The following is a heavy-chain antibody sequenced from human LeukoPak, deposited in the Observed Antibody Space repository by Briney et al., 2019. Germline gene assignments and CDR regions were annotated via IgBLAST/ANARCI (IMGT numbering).Heavy chain of an antibody. J-gene: IGHJ4*02. CDR2: IIGSSGDT. Sequence: PGGSLRLSCAASGITFSNFAMSWFRQAPGKGLEWVSLIIGSSGDTFYADSVKGRFTISRDNSKNRLYLQMNSLRAEDTALYYCAKGAYDYIEMGYFDSWGQGTLVTVSS. CDR3: AKGAYDYIEMGYFDS. V-gene: IGHV3-23*01. D-gene: IGHD5-12*01. CDR1: GITFSNFA.